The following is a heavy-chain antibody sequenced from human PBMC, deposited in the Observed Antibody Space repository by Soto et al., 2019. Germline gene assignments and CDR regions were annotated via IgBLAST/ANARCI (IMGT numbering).Heavy chain of an antibody. V-gene: IGHV4-59*01. Sequence: SETLSLTCTVSGGSISSYYWSWIRQPPGKGLEWIGYIYYSGSTNYNPSLKSRVTISVDTSKNQFSLKLSSVTAADTAVYYCARLQEDDFWSGYYTGIGGYYFDYWGQGTLVSVSS. CDR1: GGSISSYY. CDR2: IYYSGST. CDR3: ARLQEDDFWSGYYTGIGGYYFDY. D-gene: IGHD3-3*01. J-gene: IGHJ4*02.